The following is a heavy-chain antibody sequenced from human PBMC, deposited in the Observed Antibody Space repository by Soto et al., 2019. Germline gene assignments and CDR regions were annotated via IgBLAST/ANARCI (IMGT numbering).Heavy chain of an antibody. CDR1: GYTFSGYY. Sequence: QVQLVQSGAEVKKPGASVKVSCKASGYTFSGYYVHWVRQAPGQGLESMGWFNPNNGGTDSVQKFQGRVTLTGDTSISTAYMELNRLTSDDTAIYFGRVTGVAKIDYWGQGTLVTVSS. CDR2: FNPNNGGT. D-gene: IGHD3-9*01. CDR3: RVTGVAKIDY. V-gene: IGHV1-2*02. J-gene: IGHJ4*02.